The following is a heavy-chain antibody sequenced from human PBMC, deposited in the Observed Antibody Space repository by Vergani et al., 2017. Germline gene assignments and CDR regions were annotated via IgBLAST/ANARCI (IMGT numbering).Heavy chain of an antibody. D-gene: IGHD3-9*01. J-gene: IGHJ6*03. Sequence: VQLVQSGAEVKKPGASVKVSCKASGYTFTSYSMNWVRQAPGKGLEWVSYISSSSSTIYYADSVKGRFTISRDNAKNSLYLQMNSLRAEDTAVYYCAAPPVLRYFGPRGYYMDVWGKGTTVTVSS. V-gene: IGHV3-48*01. CDR1: GYTFTSYS. CDR3: AAPPVLRYFGPRGYYMDV. CDR2: ISSSSSTI.